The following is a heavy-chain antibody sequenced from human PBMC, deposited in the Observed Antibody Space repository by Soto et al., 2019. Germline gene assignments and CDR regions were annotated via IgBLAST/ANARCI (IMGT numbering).Heavy chain of an antibody. J-gene: IGHJ6*02. CDR2: IVVGGGHT. D-gene: IGHD2-15*01. CDR3: AAAVEAHYYYGMDV. V-gene: IGHV1-58*01. CDR1: GFTFTSSA. Sequence: QMQLVQSGPEVKKPGTSVRVSCKASGFTFTSSAVQWVRQARGQRLEWIGWIVVGGGHTNYAQKFQERVTITRDMSTSTAYMELSSLRSEDTAVYYCAAAVEAHYYYGMDVWGQRATVTVSS.